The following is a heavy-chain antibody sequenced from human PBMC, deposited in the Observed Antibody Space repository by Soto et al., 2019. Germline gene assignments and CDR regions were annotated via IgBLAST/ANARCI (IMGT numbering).Heavy chain of an antibody. Sequence: RASGKVSCKASGYTFTGYYMHWVRQAPGQGLEWMGWINPNSGGTNYAQKFQGRVTMTRDTSISTAYMELSRLRSDDTAVYYCARASGGGYGSPFDYWGQGTLVTVSS. D-gene: IGHD3-10*01. CDR1: GYTFTGYY. J-gene: IGHJ4*02. CDR2: INPNSGGT. V-gene: IGHV1-2*02. CDR3: ARASGGGYGSPFDY.